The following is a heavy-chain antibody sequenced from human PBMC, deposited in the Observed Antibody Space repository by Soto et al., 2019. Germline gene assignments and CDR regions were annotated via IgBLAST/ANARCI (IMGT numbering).Heavy chain of an antibody. CDR1: GGTFSSSA. J-gene: IGHJ4*02. D-gene: IGHD3-10*01. V-gene: IGHV1-69*12. Sequence: QVQLVQSGAEVKKPGSSVKVSCKDSGGTFSSSAISWVRQAPGQGLEWMGGIIPIFGTANYAQKFQGRVTITADESTSKAYMELSSLRSEDTAVYYCARGENYGSGSYHLDYWGQGTLVTVSS. CDR2: IIPIFGTA. CDR3: ARGENYGSGSYHLDY.